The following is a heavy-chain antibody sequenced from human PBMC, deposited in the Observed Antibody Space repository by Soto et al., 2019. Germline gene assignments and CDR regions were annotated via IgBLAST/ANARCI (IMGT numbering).Heavy chain of an antibody. CDR1: GYTFTSYG. Sequence: ASVKVSCKASGYTFTSYGISWVRQAPGQGLEWMGWISAYNGNTNYAQKLQGRVTMTTDTSTSTAYMELRSLRSDDTAVYYCAREGGYYDSSDSPFDYWGQGTLVTVSS. CDR2: ISAYNGNT. V-gene: IGHV1-18*01. CDR3: AREGGYYDSSDSPFDY. J-gene: IGHJ4*02. D-gene: IGHD3-22*01.